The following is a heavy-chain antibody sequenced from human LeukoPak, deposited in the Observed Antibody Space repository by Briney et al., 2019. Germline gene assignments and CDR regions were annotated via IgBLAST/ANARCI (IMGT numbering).Heavy chain of an antibody. V-gene: IGHV3-48*03. Sequence: QAGGSLRLSCAASGFTFSSYEMNWVRQAPGKGLECVSYISSSGSTIYYADSVKGRFTISRDNAKNSLYLQMNSLRAEDTAVYYCASIAEAGKGVYWGQGTLVTVSS. CDR1: GFTFSSYE. D-gene: IGHD6-19*01. J-gene: IGHJ4*02. CDR3: ASIAEAGKGVY. CDR2: ISSSGSTI.